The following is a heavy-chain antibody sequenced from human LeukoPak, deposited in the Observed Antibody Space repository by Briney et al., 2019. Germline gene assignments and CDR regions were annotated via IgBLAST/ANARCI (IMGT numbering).Heavy chain of an antibody. V-gene: IGHV1-2*02. CDR2: INPNSGGT. CDR3: ARRIAAAGMYYFDY. D-gene: IGHD6-13*01. CDR1: GYTFTGYY. Sequence: GASVKVSCKASGYTFTGYYMHWVRQAPGQGLEWMGWINPNSGGTNYAQKFQGRVTMTRDTSISTAYMELSRLRSDDTAVYYCARRIAAAGMYYFDYWGQGTLVTVSS. J-gene: IGHJ4*02.